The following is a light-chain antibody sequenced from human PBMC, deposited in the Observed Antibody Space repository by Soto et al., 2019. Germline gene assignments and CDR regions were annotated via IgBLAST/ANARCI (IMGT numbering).Light chain of an antibody. CDR3: QQSGT. CDR1: QSVSSSY. J-gene: IGKJ1*01. Sequence: EILLTQSPGTLSLYPGERATLSCRASQSVSSSYLAWYQHKPGQAPRLLIYRASNRAAGIPDRFSGSGSGTDFTLTISRLEPEDFAVYYCQQSGTFGQGTKVDIK. V-gene: IGKV3-20*01. CDR2: RAS.